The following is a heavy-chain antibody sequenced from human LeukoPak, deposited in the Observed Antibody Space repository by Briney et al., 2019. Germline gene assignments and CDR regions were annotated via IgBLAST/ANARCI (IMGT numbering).Heavy chain of an antibody. D-gene: IGHD1-26*01. CDR2: INHSGST. V-gene: IGHV4-34*01. CDR1: GGSFSGYY. CDR3: ARVNVGSGSYFDWFDP. J-gene: IGHJ5*02. Sequence: SETLSLTCAVYGGSFSGYYWSWIRQPPGKGLEWIGEINHSGSTNYNPSLKSRVTISVDTSKNQFSLKLSSVTAADTAVYYCARVNVGSGSYFDWFDPWGQGTLVTVSS.